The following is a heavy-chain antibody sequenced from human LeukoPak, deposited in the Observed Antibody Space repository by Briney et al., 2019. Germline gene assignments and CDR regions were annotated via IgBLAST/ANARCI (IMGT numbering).Heavy chain of an antibody. D-gene: IGHD6-19*01. CDR2: ISAYNGNT. V-gene: IGHV1-18*01. CDR3: ARVVRYSSGPLTDLFPYSFDY. CDR1: GYTFTSYG. J-gene: IGHJ4*02. Sequence: VSVKVSCKASGYTFTSYGISWVRQAPGQGLEWMGWISAYNGNTNYAQKLQGRVTITRDTSASTAYMELSSLRSEDTAVYYCARVVRYSSGPLTDLFPYSFDYWGQGTLVTVSS.